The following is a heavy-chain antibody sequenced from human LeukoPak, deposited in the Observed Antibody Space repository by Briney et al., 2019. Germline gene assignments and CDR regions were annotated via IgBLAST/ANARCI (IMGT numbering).Heavy chain of an antibody. V-gene: IGHV3-23*01. CDR2: ISGSGGST. CDR1: GFTFSSYA. D-gene: IGHD1-1*01. Sequence: GGSLRLSCAASGFTFSSYAMSWVRQAPGKGPEWVSAISGSGGSTYYADSVKGRFTISRDNSKNTLYLQMNSLRAEDTAVYYCAKDRRTTGTTLGDAFDIWGQGTMVTVSS. J-gene: IGHJ3*02. CDR3: AKDRRTTGTTLGDAFDI.